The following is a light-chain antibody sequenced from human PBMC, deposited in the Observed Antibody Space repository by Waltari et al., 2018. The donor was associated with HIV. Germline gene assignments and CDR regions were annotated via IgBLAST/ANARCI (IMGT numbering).Light chain of an antibody. CDR3: SAWDDNLSSLV. Sequence: QSVLTQPPPVSGAPGRRVTMPSSGSASDIASNYVSWFQQFQGAAPTILIFRDDQRHSGVPDRFSGSKSGTSASLAISGLQADDEADYYCSAWDDNLSSLVFGGGTSLTVL. CDR1: ASDIASNY. CDR2: RDD. V-gene: IGLV1-47*01. J-gene: IGLJ3*02.